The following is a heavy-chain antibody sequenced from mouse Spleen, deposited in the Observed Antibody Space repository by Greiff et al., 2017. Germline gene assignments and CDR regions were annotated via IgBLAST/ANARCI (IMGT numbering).Heavy chain of an antibody. CDR3: ARTIYAMDY. Sequence: EVHLVESGGGLVQPGGSRKLSCAASGFTFSSFGMHWVRQAPEKGLEWVAYISSGSSTIYYADTVKGRFTISRDNPKNTLFLQMTSLRSEDTAMYYCARTIYAMDYWGQGTSVTVSS. CDR2: ISSGSSTI. CDR1: GFTFSSFG. V-gene: IGHV5-17*02. J-gene: IGHJ4*01.